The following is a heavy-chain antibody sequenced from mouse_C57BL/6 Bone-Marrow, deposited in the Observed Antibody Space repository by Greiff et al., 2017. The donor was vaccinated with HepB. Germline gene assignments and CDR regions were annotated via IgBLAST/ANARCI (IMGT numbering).Heavy chain of an antibody. Sequence: EVQLVESGGGLVKPGGSLKLSCAASGFTFSSYAMSWVRQTPEKRLEWVATISDGGSYTYYPDNVKGRCTISRDNAKNNLYLQMSHLKSEDTAMYYCARRYGNYGFAYWGQGTLVTVSA. CDR3: ARRYGNYGFAY. CDR2: ISDGGSYT. V-gene: IGHV5-4*01. J-gene: IGHJ3*01. D-gene: IGHD2-1*01. CDR1: GFTFSSYA.